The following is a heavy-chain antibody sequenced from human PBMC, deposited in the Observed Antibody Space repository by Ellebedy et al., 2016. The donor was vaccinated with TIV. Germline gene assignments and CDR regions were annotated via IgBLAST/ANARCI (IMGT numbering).Heavy chain of an antibody. D-gene: IGHD2-2*01. CDR3: ARVPHTSPPPQLDF. CDR1: GGIFGSFA. CDR2: IIPILGMT. Sequence: AASVKVSCKASGGIFGSFAFMWVRQAPGQGLEWMGRIIPILGMTNYAQKFQGRVTITADRSTSTAYMELSSLRSEDTAVYYCARVPHTSPPPQLDFWGQGTLVTVSS. V-gene: IGHV1-69*04. J-gene: IGHJ4*02.